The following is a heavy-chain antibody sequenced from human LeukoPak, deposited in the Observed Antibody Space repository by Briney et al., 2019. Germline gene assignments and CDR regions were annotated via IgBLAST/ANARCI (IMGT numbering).Heavy chain of an antibody. CDR2: IFYSGKT. CDR1: GGSISSYY. CDR3: ARAAAAGIRGWFDP. D-gene: IGHD6-13*01. Sequence: SETLSLTCTVSGGSISSYYWIWIRQPPGKGLEWIGDIFYSGKTNYNPSLKSRITISVDTSNNQFSLKLSSVTAADTAVYYCARAAAAGIRGWFDPWGQGTLVTVSS. J-gene: IGHJ5*02. V-gene: IGHV4-59*08.